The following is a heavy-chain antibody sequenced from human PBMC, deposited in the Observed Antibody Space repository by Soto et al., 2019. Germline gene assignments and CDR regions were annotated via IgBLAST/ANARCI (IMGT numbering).Heavy chain of an antibody. V-gene: IGHV1-58*02. CDR3: AAGRAVAESWFDP. CDR1: GFTFTSSA. D-gene: IGHD6-19*01. CDR2: IVVGSGNT. Sequence: SGKVSCKASGFTFTSSAMQWVRQARGQRLEWIGWIVVGSGNTNYAQKFQERVTITRDMSTSTAYMELSSLRSEDTAVYYCAAGRAVAESWFDPWGQGTLVTVSS. J-gene: IGHJ5*02.